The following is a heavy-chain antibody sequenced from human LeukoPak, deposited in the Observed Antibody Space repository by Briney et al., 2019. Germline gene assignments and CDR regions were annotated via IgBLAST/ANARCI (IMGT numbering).Heavy chain of an antibody. D-gene: IGHD6-6*01. CDR3: ARRHASSSRDY. CDR2: IKQDGSEK. V-gene: IGHV3-7*01. CDR1: GSTFSSYW. J-gene: IGHJ4*02. Sequence: GGSLRLSCAASGSTFSSYWMSWVRQAPGKGLEWVANIKQDGSEKYYVDSVKGRFTISRDNAKNSLYLQMNSLRAEDTAVYYCARRHASSSRDYWGQGTLVTVSS.